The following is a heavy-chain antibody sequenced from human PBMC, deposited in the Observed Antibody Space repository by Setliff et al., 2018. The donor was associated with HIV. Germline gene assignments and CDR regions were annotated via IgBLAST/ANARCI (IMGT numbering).Heavy chain of an antibody. CDR3: ARVLLITNAVYGVVSNRFDP. CDR2: VSPDGSRN. J-gene: IGHJ5*02. Sequence: GESLKISCAASGFTFSNFWMHWVRQAPGKGLEWVASVSPDGSRNYCVGSVKGRCTASRDNAKRSLYLQLNSLRAEDTAVYYCARVLLITNAVYGVVSNRFDPWGQGTLVTVSS. V-gene: IGHV3-7*03. D-gene: IGHD3-3*01. CDR1: GFTFSNFW.